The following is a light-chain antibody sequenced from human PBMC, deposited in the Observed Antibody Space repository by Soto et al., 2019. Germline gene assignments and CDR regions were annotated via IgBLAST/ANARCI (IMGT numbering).Light chain of an antibody. V-gene: IGLV2-14*01. CDR3: SSYTSSSILYV. CDR1: SSDVGGYNY. CDR2: DVS. J-gene: IGLJ1*01. Sequence: QSALTQPASVSGSPGQSITISCTGTSSDVGGYNYVSWYQQHPGKAPKLMIYDVSNRTSGVSNRFSGSKSGNTASLTISGLQAEDEADDYCSSYTSSSILYVFGTGTKLTVL.